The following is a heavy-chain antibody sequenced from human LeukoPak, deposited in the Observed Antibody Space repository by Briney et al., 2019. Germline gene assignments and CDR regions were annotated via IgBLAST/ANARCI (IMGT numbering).Heavy chain of an antibody. Sequence: KPSETLSLTCTVSGGPISSYYWSWIRQPPGKGLERIGYIYYSGSTNYNPSLKSRVTISVDTSKNQFSLKLSSVTAADTAVYYCARVSSHYYDSSGYYYPEIDYWGQGTLVTVSS. J-gene: IGHJ4*02. CDR1: GGPISSYY. CDR3: ARVSSHYYDSSGYYYPEIDY. V-gene: IGHV4-59*01. CDR2: IYYSGST. D-gene: IGHD3-22*01.